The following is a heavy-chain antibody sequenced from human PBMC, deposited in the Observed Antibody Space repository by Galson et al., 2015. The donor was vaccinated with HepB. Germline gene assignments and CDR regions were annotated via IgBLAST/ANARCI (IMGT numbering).Heavy chain of an antibody. Sequence: SLRLSCAASGFTFSSYGMHWVRQAPGKGLEWVAVIWYDGSNKYYADSVKGRFTISRDNSKNTLYLQMNSLRAEDTAVYYCARPTGSHYYYYMDVWGKGTTVTVSS. CDR2: IWYDGSNK. CDR1: GFTFSSYG. V-gene: IGHV3-33*01. CDR3: ARPTGSHYYYYMDV. D-gene: IGHD1-1*01. J-gene: IGHJ6*03.